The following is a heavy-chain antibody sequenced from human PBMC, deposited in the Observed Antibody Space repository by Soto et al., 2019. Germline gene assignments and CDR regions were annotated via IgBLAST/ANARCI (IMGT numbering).Heavy chain of an antibody. J-gene: IGHJ4*02. Sequence: QITLKESGPPLVKPTQTLTLTCTFSGFSLSTSGVGVGWIRQPPGKALEWLALIYWDDDKRYSPSLKSRLAITKDTSKNQVVLTMTSMDPVDTATYYCAHTTTSTGWFSHWGQGTLVTASS. V-gene: IGHV2-5*02. D-gene: IGHD6-19*01. CDR2: IYWDDDK. CDR1: GFSLSTSGVG. CDR3: AHTTTSTGWFSH.